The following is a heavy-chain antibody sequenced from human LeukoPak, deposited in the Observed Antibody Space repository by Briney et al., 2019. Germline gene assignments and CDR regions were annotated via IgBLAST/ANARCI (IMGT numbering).Heavy chain of an antibody. CDR1: GFTFSSYA. V-gene: IGHV3-23*01. D-gene: IGHD6-13*01. J-gene: IGHJ4*02. CDR2: ISGSGGST. Sequence: GGSLRLFCAASGFTFSSYAMSWVRQAPGKGLEWVSAISGSGGSTYYADSVKGRFTISRDNSKNTLYLQMNSLKAEDTAVYYCAKGRSWETQLFDYWGQGTLVTVSS. CDR3: AKGRSWETQLFDY.